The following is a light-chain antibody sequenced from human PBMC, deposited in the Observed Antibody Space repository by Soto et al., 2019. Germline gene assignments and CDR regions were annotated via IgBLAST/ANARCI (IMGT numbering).Light chain of an antibody. Sequence: DIHMTQSPSTLSASLGDRVTITLRASQSISSYLNWYQQKPGKAPKLLIYAASSLQSGVPSRFSGSGSGTDFTLTISSLQPEDFATYYCQQSYSTLITFGQGTRLEIK. CDR1: QSISSY. J-gene: IGKJ5*01. CDR3: QQSYSTLIT. V-gene: IGKV1-39*01. CDR2: AAS.